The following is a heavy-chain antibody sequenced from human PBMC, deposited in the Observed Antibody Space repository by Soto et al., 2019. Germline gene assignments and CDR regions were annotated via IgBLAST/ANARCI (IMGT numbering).Heavy chain of an antibody. CDR2: ISSSSSYI. CDR3: AKKDIVATIGAFDI. Sequence: EVQLVESGGGLVKPGGSLRLSCAASGFTFSSYSMNWVRQAPGKGLEGVSSISSSSSYIYYADSVKGRFTISRDNAKNSLYLQMNSLRAEDTAVYYCAKKDIVATIGAFDIWGQGTMVTVPS. V-gene: IGHV3-21*01. CDR1: GFTFSSYS. D-gene: IGHD5-12*01. J-gene: IGHJ3*02.